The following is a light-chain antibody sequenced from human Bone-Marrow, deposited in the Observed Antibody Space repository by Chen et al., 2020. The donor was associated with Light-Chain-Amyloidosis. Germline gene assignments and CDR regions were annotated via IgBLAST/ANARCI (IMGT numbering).Light chain of an antibody. V-gene: IGLV3-21*02. CDR3: QVWVIPSDLRV. Sequence: YVLTQPTSVSVAPGQTARITCGGDNIGSNSVHWYQQKPGQAPVLVVYDGSDRPSGIPERFSGSNSGNTATLTISRVEAGDEADYYCQVWVIPSDLRVFGGGTKLTVL. CDR1: NIGSNS. J-gene: IGLJ3*02. CDR2: DGS.